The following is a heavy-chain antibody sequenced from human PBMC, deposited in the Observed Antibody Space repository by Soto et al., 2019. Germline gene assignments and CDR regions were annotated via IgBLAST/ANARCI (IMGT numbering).Heavy chain of an antibody. V-gene: IGHV3-30*02. Sequence: PGGSLRLSCAASGFTFSSYGIHWVRQPPGKGLEWVAIIWYDGGNKYYAESVKGRFTISRDQSKNTVYLQMNSLSAEDTAVYYCAKDYITVAGTGVAFDHWGQGTLVTVSS. CDR1: GFTFSSYG. D-gene: IGHD6-19*01. CDR3: AKDYITVAGTGVAFDH. CDR2: IWYDGGNK. J-gene: IGHJ4*02.